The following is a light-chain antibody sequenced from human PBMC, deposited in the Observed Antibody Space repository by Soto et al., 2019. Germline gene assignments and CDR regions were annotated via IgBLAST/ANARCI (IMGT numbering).Light chain of an antibody. J-gene: IGKJ5*01. V-gene: IGKV1-33*01. CDR2: DAS. CDR1: QDITNY. CDR3: QQYGSLPIT. Sequence: DIQMTQSPSSLSASVGDRVTITCQASQDITNYLNWYQQKPGKAPRLLLYDASSLETGVPSRFSGSGSATDFTLTIRRLEPEDFAVYYCQQYGSLPITFGQGTRLEIK.